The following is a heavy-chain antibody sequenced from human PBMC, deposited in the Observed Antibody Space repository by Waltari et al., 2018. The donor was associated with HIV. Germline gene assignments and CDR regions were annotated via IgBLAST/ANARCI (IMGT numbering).Heavy chain of an antibody. CDR2: ISGSGGTT. CDR1: DFPFNNSS. D-gene: IGHD4-17*01. V-gene: IGHV3-23*01. Sequence: EALLLESGGDVVQPGGSLRLSCGASDFPFNNSSMSWVRQATGKGLEWVSSISGSGGTTYYADSVKGRFTVSRDNSKNTMYLQMNSLRAGDTAIYYCAKSYGDYLRRYFFDYWGQGTLVTVSS. CDR3: AKSYGDYLRRYFFDY. J-gene: IGHJ4*02.